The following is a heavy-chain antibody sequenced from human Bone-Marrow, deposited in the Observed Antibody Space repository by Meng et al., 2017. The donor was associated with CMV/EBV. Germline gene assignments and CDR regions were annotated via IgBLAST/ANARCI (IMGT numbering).Heavy chain of an antibody. J-gene: IGHJ4*02. D-gene: IGHD2-2*02. CDR1: SVSSSSYY. V-gene: IGHV4-61*01. CDR2: IYNSGST. Sequence: SVSSSSYYWSWIRQPPGRGLEWIGYIYNSGSTNYNPSLKSRVTISIDTSKNQFSLKLSSVTAADTAVYYCARAFRGYCSTTSCYIFDSWGQGSLVTSPQ. CDR3: ARAFRGYCSTTSCYIFDS.